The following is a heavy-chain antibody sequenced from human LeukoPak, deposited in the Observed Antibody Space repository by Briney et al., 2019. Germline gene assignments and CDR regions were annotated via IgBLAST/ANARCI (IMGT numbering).Heavy chain of an antibody. Sequence: SETLSLTCTVSGGSISSYYWSWIRQPPGKGLEGIGYIYYSGSSNYNPSLKSRVTISVDTSKNQFSLKLSSVTAADTAVYYCARCAAGTGGWFDPWGQGTLVTVSS. V-gene: IGHV4-59*01. CDR1: GGSISSYY. CDR2: IYYSGSS. J-gene: IGHJ5*02. CDR3: ARCAAGTGGWFDP. D-gene: IGHD6-13*01.